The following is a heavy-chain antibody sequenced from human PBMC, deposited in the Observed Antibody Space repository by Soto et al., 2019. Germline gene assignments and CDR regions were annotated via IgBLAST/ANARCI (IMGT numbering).Heavy chain of an antibody. J-gene: IGHJ4*02. V-gene: IGHV4-59*01. CDR1: GVSISSYF. CDR2: TYHRGST. Sequence: SETLSLTCSVSGVSISSYFLSWIRQPPGRGLEWIGYTYHRGSTNYSPSLKSRVAISLDTSENQFSLKVSSVTAADTAMYYCARRVYGDGYNAPYFDYWGQGTLVTVSS. D-gene: IGHD5-12*01. CDR3: ARRVYGDGYNAPYFDY.